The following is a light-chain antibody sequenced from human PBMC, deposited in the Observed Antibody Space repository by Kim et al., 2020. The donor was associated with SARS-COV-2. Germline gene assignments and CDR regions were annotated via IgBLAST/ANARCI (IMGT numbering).Light chain of an antibody. Sequence: HTDTTTCTGNSNSDGNQGAAWLQQHQGHPPKLLPNRNNNRPAEMSERFSASRSGNAASLTLTGLQPEDGADYYCSAWDSSLSAWVFGGGTQLSVL. J-gene: IGLJ3*02. CDR1: SNSDGNQG. CDR2: RNN. V-gene: IGLV10-54*04. CDR3: SAWDSSLSAWV.